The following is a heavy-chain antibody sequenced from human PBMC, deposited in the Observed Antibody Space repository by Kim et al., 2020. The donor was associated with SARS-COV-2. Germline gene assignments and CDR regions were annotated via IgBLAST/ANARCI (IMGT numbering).Heavy chain of an antibody. D-gene: IGHD6-19*01. CDR1: GFTFSSYS. V-gene: IGHV3-48*02. J-gene: IGHJ4*02. CDR2: ISSSSSTI. CDR3: ARGLGGGWFLGFDY. Sequence: GGSLRLSCAASGFTFSSYSMNWVRQAPGKGLEWVSYISSSSSTIYYADSVKGRFTISRDNAKNSLYLQMNSLRDEDTAVYYCARGLGGGWFLGFDYWGQGTLVTVSS.